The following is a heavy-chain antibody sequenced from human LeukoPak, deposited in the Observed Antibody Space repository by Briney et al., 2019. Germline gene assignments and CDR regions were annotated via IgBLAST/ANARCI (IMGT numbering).Heavy chain of an antibody. CDR2: ISSSGSTI. Sequence: PGGSLTLSCAASGFTFSDYYMSWIRQAPGKGLEWVSYISSSGSTIYYADSVKGRFTISRDNAKNPLYLQMNSLRAEDTAVYYCARDHRLLNYDLMDVWGKGTTVTVSS. V-gene: IGHV3-11*04. CDR3: ARDHRLLNYDLMDV. D-gene: IGHD5-12*01. CDR1: GFTFSDYY. J-gene: IGHJ6*03.